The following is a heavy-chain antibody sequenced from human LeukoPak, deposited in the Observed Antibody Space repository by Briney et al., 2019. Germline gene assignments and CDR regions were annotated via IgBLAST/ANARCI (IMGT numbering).Heavy chain of an antibody. Sequence: ASVTVSCKASGYTFTSYDINWVRQATGQGLEWMGWMNPNSGNTGYVQKFQGRVTMTRNTSISTAYMELSSLRSEDTAVYYCAREFYCSSTSCYAYYYYGMDVWGQGTTVTVSS. CDR3: AREFYCSSTSCYAYYYYGMDV. CDR2: MNPNSGNT. D-gene: IGHD2-2*01. V-gene: IGHV1-8*01. CDR1: GYTFTSYD. J-gene: IGHJ6*02.